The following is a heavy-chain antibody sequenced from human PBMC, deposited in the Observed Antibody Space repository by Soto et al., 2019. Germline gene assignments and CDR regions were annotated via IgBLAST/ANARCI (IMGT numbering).Heavy chain of an antibody. CDR3: ARVERGTATTVVDAFDI. CDR1: GGFVTSGSYY. Sequence: QVQLQQWGAGLLKPSETLSLTCAVYGGFVTSGSYYWSWIRQPPGKGLEWIGEMSHSAGTHFNPSLKRRGTISVGTSKNQFTLKTSSVTGADTALYYCARVERGTATTVVDAFDIWGAGKMVTASS. D-gene: IGHD1-1*01. J-gene: IGHJ3*02. V-gene: IGHV4-34*01. CDR2: MSHSAGT.